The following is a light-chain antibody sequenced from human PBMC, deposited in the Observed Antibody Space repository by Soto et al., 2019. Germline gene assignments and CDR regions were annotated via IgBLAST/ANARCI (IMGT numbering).Light chain of an antibody. V-gene: IGKV1-5*01. J-gene: IGKJ1*01. Sequence: DIQMTQSPSTLSAFVGDRVTMTCRASQSIGTWLAWYQQKPGKAPKLLIYGGSSFESGVPSRFSGSGSGTEFTLTIRSLQPEDVATYYCQQYWGTFGQGTKVEIK. CDR3: QQYWGT. CDR2: GGS. CDR1: QSIGTW.